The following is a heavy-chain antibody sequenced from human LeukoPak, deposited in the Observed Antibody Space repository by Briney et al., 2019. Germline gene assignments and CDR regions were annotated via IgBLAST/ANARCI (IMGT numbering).Heavy chain of an antibody. Sequence: ASVKVSCKASGGTXSSYAISWVRQAPGQGLEWMGGIIPIFGTANYAQKFQGRVTNTADESTSTAYMELSSLRSEDTAVYYCASLREQWPHYFDYWGQGTLVTVSS. CDR1: GGTXSSYA. CDR2: IIPIFGTA. V-gene: IGHV1-69*13. J-gene: IGHJ4*02. CDR3: ASLREQWPHYFDY. D-gene: IGHD6-19*01.